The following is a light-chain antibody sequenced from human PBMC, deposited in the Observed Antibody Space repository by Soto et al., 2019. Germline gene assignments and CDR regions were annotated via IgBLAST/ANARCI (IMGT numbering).Light chain of an antibody. CDR2: DVN. Sequence: QSVLTQPRSVSGSPGQSVTISCTGTSSDVGGYNYVSWYQQHPGKAPKLMIYDVNKRPSGVSNRFSGSRSGNTASLTISGLQAEDEADYYCSSYTDSSNYVFGTGTKVTV. J-gene: IGLJ1*01. CDR1: SSDVGGYNY. V-gene: IGLV2-11*01. CDR3: SSYTDSSNYV.